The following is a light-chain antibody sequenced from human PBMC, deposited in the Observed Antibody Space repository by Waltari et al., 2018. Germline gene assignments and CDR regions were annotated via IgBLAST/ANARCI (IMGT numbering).Light chain of an antibody. CDR1: TRYVGYFNY. J-gene: IGLJ1*01. CDR3: SSYSSTSSLFV. V-gene: IGLV2-14*03. Sequence: QSALNQPASGSGSPGQAIPISFTGTTRYVGYFNYVSWYQQHPSKAPKLMIYDVTHRPSGVSNRFSGSRSGNTASLTISGLQAEDEADYYCSSYSSTSSLFVFGTGTKVTVL. CDR2: DVT.